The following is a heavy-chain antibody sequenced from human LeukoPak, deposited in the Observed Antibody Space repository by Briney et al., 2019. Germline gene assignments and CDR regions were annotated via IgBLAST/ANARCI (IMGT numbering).Heavy chain of an antibody. D-gene: IGHD4-11*01. CDR3: ARAYSIDLGLYYFDY. Sequence: PGGSLRLSCAPSGFIFNNYWMSWVRQAPGKGLEWVSYISSSSSTIYYADSVKGRFTISRDNAKNSLYLQMNSLRAEDTAVYYCARAYSIDLGLYYFDYWGQGTLVTVSS. J-gene: IGHJ4*02. CDR2: ISSSSSTI. V-gene: IGHV3-48*01. CDR1: GFIFNNYW.